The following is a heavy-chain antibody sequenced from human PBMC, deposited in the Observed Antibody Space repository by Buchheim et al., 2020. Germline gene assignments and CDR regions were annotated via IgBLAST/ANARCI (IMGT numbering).Heavy chain of an antibody. CDR2: IYHSGST. CDR1: GGSISSGGYS. Sequence: QLRLQESGSGLVKPSQTLSLTCAVSGGSISSGGYSWSWIRQPPGKGLEWIGYIYHSGSTYYNPSLKSRVTISVDRSKNQFSLKLSSVTAADTAVYYCARGQHRITIFGVVIRWFDPWGQGTL. D-gene: IGHD3-3*01. J-gene: IGHJ5*02. CDR3: ARGQHRITIFGVVIRWFDP. V-gene: IGHV4-30-2*01.